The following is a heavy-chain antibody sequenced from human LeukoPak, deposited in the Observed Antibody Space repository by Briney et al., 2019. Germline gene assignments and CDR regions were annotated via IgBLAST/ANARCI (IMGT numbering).Heavy chain of an antibody. J-gene: IGHJ4*02. D-gene: IGHD5/OR15-5a*01. V-gene: IGHV4-39*01. CDR1: GGSISSSSKY. CDR2: FFYSGST. CDR3: ARHLGMSTLDY. Sequence: SETLSLTRTVSGGSISSSSKYWGWIRQSPGKGLEWIGNFFYSGSTYCNPSLKSRVTISVDTSKNQFSLNLRSVTAADTAVYYCARHLGMSTLDYWGQGTLVTVSS.